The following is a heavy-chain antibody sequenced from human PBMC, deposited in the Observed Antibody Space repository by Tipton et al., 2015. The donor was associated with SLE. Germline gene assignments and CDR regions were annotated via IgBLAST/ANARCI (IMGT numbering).Heavy chain of an antibody. CDR3: ASEGAAGYNWFDP. J-gene: IGHJ5*02. CDR1: GGSISSDNYY. D-gene: IGHD6-13*01. V-gene: IGHV4-61*09. Sequence: TLSLTCTVSGGSISSDNYYWSWIRQPAGKGLEWIGHIYTSGSTNCNPSLKSRVTISLDTSKNQFSLKLSSVTAAGTAVYYCASEGAAGYNWFDPWGQGTLVTVSS. CDR2: IYTSGST.